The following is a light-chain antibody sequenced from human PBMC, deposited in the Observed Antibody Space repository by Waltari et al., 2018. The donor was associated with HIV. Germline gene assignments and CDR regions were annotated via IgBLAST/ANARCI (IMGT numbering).Light chain of an antibody. V-gene: IGLV1-47*01. CDR1: SSNIGINN. CDR3: AAWDDSLNGYV. J-gene: IGLJ1*01. Sequence: QSVLTQPPSASGTPGQRVTISCSGSSSNIGINNVYWYQQLPGTAPNLLLRPADRFSGSKSGTSASLAISGLRSEDEADYYCAAWDDSLNGYVFGTGTQVTVL.